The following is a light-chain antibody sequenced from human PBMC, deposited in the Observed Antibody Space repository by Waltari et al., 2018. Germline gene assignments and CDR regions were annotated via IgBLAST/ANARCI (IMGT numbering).Light chain of an antibody. CDR3: CSYARYTSLV. J-gene: IGLJ3*02. CDR1: TSDVGNYNL. CDR2: EVS. V-gene: IGLV2-23*02. Sequence: QSALTQPASVSGSPGQSIPISCTGTTSDVGNYNLVSWYQHHPGKAPKLILYEVSERPSGVSNRFSGSKSGNTASLTISGLQAEDEADYYCCSYARYTSLVFGGGTRLTVL.